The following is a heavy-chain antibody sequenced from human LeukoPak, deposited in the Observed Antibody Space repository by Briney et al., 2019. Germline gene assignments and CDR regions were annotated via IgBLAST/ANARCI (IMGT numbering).Heavy chain of an antibody. CDR2: IYYSWST. CDR3: ARVSSWSFDY. V-gene: IGHV4-59*08. D-gene: IGHD6-13*01. CDR1: GGSISNYY. J-gene: IGHJ4*02. Sequence: SETLSLTCTVSGGSISNYYWSWIRQPPGKGLEWIGDIYYSWSTNYNPSLKSRGTISVDTSKNQCSLKLSSVTAADSAVYYCARVSSWSFDYWGQRTLVTVSS.